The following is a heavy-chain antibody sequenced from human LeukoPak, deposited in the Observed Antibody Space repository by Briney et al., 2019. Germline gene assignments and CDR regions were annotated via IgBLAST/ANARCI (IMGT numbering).Heavy chain of an antibody. D-gene: IGHD1-14*01. CDR2: ISTYNGDT. Sequence: ASVNVSCKASGYTFNRYAITWVRQAPGQGLEGICWISTYNGDTNYPQHPQGTITMTTHTSQSTAYMELRSRRPDGPAPFYCSRDPSISSGRNPYFDFWGRGTLVTVSS. V-gene: IGHV1-18*01. CDR1: GYTFNRYA. J-gene: IGHJ4*02. CDR3: SRDPSISSGRNPYFDF.